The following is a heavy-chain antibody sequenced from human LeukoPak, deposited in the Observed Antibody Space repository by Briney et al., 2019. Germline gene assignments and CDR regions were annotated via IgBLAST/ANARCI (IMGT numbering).Heavy chain of an antibody. CDR2: IYYSGST. CDR3: ARVDCRSTSCDDAFDI. Sequence: SETLSLTCSVSGGSISKYYWSWIRQPPGRGLEWIAYIYYSGSTNYNPSLKSRVTISVDTSKNQFSLRQTSVTAADTAVYYCARVDCRSTSCDDAFDIWGQGTMVTVSS. D-gene: IGHD2-2*01. CDR1: GGSISKYY. J-gene: IGHJ3*02. V-gene: IGHV4-59*01.